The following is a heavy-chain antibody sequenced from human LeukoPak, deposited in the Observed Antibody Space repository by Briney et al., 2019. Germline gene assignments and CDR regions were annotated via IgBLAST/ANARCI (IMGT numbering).Heavy chain of an antibody. D-gene: IGHD6-13*01. V-gene: IGHV4-34*01. CDR1: GGSFSSYY. CDR2: IDHSGST. J-gene: IGHJ4*02. CDR3: ARNFPYSKLDY. Sequence: PSETLSLTCAVSGGSFSSYYWSWIRQPPGKGLEWIGEIDHSGSTNYNPSLKSRVTISVDTSKSQFSLQLSSVTAADTSVYYCARNFPYSKLDYWGQGTLVTVSS.